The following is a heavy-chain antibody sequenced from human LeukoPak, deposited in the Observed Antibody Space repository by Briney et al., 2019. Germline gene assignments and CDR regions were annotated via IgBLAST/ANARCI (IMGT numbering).Heavy chain of an antibody. CDR1: GFTFSSYG. Sequence: QSGRSLRLSCAVSGFTFSSYGMHWVRQAPGKGLEWVAVISYDGSNKYYADSVKGRFTISRDNFKNTLYLQMNSLRAEDTAVYYCAKDNGFYRPASGYYFDYWGQGTLVTVSS. CDR3: AKDNGFYRPASGYYFDY. D-gene: IGHD3-22*01. V-gene: IGHV3-30*18. CDR2: ISYDGSNK. J-gene: IGHJ4*02.